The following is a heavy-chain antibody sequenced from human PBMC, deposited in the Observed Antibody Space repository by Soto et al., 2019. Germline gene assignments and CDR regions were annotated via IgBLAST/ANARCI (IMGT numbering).Heavy chain of an antibody. CDR3: ARAHAPTLPFDY. D-gene: IGHD2-15*01. J-gene: IGHJ4*02. V-gene: IGHV4-59*01. CDR1: GGSIRNVY. Sequence: LSLTCTVSGGSIRNVYWSWIRQPPGKGLEWIGFIFHSGNAKYNPSLKSRVTMSVDTSKNQFSLSLDSVTAADTAVYFCARAHAPTLPFDYWGQGTLVTVSS. CDR2: IFHSGNA.